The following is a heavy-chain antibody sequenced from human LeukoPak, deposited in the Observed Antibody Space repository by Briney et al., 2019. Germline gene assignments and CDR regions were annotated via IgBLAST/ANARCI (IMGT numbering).Heavy chain of an antibody. V-gene: IGHV3-30*18. CDR1: GFTFSSYG. CDR2: ISYDGSNK. J-gene: IGHJ4*02. Sequence: GGSLRLSCAASGFTFSSYGMHWVRQAPGKGLEWVAVISYDGSNKYYADSVKGRITISRDNSKNTLYLQMNSLRAEDTAVYYCAKDSGGAALFHIDYWGQGTLVTVSS. D-gene: IGHD3-10*01. CDR3: AKDSGGAALFHIDY.